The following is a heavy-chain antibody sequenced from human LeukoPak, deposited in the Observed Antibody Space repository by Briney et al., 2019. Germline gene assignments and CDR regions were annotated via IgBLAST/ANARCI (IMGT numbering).Heavy chain of an antibody. Sequence: GASVKVSCKASGGTFSSYAINWVRQAPGQGLEWMGRIIPILDTPNYAQKFQGGVTITADKSTSTAYMELSSLRSEDTAVYYCARDLTSYYYDNNGAFDFWGQGTLVTVSS. CDR1: GGTFSSYA. J-gene: IGHJ4*02. CDR3: ARDLTSYYYDNNGAFDF. CDR2: IIPILDTP. V-gene: IGHV1-69*04. D-gene: IGHD3-22*01.